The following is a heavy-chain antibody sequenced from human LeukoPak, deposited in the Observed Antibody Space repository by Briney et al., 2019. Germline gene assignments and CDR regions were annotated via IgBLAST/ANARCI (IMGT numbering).Heavy chain of an antibody. V-gene: IGHV3-21*06. CDR1: GFTFKSYS. Sequence: GGSLRLSCAASGFTFKSYSMYWVRQAPGKGLEWVSYISSSSSDIYYADSVKGRFTISRDNAKNSLYLQMNSLRAEDTAVYYCARGDIVATPYMDVWGKGTTVTVSS. CDR2: ISSSSSDI. D-gene: IGHD5-12*01. CDR3: ARGDIVATPYMDV. J-gene: IGHJ6*03.